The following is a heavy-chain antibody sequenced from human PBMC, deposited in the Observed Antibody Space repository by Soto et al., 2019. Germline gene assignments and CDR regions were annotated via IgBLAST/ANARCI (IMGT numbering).Heavy chain of an antibody. CDR1: GGTFSSYT. J-gene: IGHJ4*02. D-gene: IGHD5-12*01. CDR2: IIPILGIA. V-gene: IGHV1-69*02. Sequence: QVQLVQSGAEVKKPGSSVKVSCKASGGTFSSYTISWVRQAPGQGLEWMGRIIPILGIANYAQKFQGRVTITVDKSTSTAYMELCSLRSEDTAVYYCARSVYDIDFDYWGQGTLVTVSS. CDR3: ARSVYDIDFDY.